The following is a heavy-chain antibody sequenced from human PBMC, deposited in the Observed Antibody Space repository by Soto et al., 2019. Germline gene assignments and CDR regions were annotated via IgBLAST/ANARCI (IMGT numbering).Heavy chain of an antibody. D-gene: IGHD3-22*01. CDR2: INPSGGST. J-gene: IGHJ5*02. CDR3: ARDHPSTYYYDSSGYQGSWFDP. CDR1: GYTFTSYY. Sequence: ASLKFSCKSSGYTFTSYYMHWVRQAPGQGLDWMGIINPSGGSTSYAQKFQGRVTMTRDTSTSTVYMELSSLRSEDTAVYYCARDHPSTYYYDSSGYQGSWFDPWGQGTLVTVSS. V-gene: IGHV1-46*01.